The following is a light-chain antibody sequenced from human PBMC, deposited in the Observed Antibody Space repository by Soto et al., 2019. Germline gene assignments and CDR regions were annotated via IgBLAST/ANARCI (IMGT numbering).Light chain of an antibody. V-gene: IGLV2-8*01. CDR3: RDHAGRNNPFA. Sequence: QSVLTQPPSASGSPGQSVTISCTGSSSDIGAYNFVSWYQQHPGKAPKVIISEVYKRPSGVPSRFSGSKSGNTASLTISGLQADDEADYYCRDHAGRNNPFAFGGGTKLTVL. CDR1: SSDIGAYNF. J-gene: IGLJ1*01. CDR2: EVY.